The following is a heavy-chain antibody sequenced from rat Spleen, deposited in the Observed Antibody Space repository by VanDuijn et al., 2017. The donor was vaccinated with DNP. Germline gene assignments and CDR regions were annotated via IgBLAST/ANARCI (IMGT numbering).Heavy chain of an antibody. CDR1: GYSITSNY. CDR3: ARWTRYFDY. CDR2: ISYSGST. D-gene: IGHD1-7*01. J-gene: IGHJ2*01. Sequence: EVQLQESGSGLVKPSQSLSLTCSVTGYSITSNYWGWIRKFPGNKMEYIGHISYSGSTNYNPSPKRRISITRDTSQNHFFLHLNSVTSEDTATDYCARWTRYFDYWGQGVMVTVSS. V-gene: IGHV3-1*01.